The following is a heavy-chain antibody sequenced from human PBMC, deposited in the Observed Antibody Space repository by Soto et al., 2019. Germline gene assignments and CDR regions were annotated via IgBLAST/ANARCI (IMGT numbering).Heavy chain of an antibody. J-gene: IGHJ5*02. CDR3: ARDRRVGATEGNWFDT. CDR1: GGSISSYY. CDR2: IYTSGST. D-gene: IGHD1-26*01. V-gene: IGHV4-4*07. Sequence: PSETLSLTCTVSGGSISSYYWSWIRQPAGKGLEWIGRIYTSGSTNYNPSLKSRVTMSVDTSKDQFSLKLSSVTAADTAVYYCARDRRVGATEGNWFDTWGQGTLVTVSS.